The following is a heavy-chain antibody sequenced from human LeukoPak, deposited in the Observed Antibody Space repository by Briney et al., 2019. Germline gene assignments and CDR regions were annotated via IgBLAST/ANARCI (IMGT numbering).Heavy chain of an antibody. V-gene: IGHV4-59*01. Sequence: PSETLSLTCTVSGDSITSYYWSWVRQPPGKGLEWIGYIHYSGSTNYNPSLKSQVTISVDTSKNQFSLKLSSVTAADTAVYYCARSRSSSWWFAFDIWGQGTMVTVSS. D-gene: IGHD6-13*01. CDR1: GDSITSYY. CDR2: IHYSGST. CDR3: ARSRSSSWWFAFDI. J-gene: IGHJ3*02.